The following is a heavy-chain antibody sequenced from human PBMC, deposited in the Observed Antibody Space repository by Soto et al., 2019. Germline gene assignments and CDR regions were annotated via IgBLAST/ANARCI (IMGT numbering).Heavy chain of an antibody. V-gene: IGHV3-23*01. Sequence: GGSLRLSCVASGFPFSNYAMTWVRQAPGKGLERVSALSGSGVSTYYADSVMGRFTISRDNSKNTEYLQMNSLRAEDTAVYYCAKIESRFFYDSTGYYPFDYWGQGTLVTVSS. CDR3: AKIESRFFYDSTGYYPFDY. CDR1: GFPFSNYA. D-gene: IGHD3-22*01. J-gene: IGHJ4*02. CDR2: LSGSGVST.